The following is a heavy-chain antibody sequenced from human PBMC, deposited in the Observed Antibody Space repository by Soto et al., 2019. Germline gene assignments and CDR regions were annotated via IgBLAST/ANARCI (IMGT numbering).Heavy chain of an antibody. D-gene: IGHD2-8*01. CDR1: GDSISNYY. J-gene: IGHJ4*02. Sequence: PSETLSLTCTVSGDSISNYYCHWIRQAPGKGLEWLAYVYYSGNTNYNPSFKSRATISLDTSKNQFSLKLTSVTAADTAVYYCARDVVPRANGLDYWGQGTLVTVSS. CDR3: ARDVVPRANGLDY. V-gene: IGHV4-59*01. CDR2: VYYSGNT.